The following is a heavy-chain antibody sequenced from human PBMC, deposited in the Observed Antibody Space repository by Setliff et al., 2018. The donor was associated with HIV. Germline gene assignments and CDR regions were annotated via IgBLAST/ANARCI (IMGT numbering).Heavy chain of an antibody. V-gene: IGHV4-4*07. CDR3: ARAPCAGGTCYAWFDP. J-gene: IGHJ5*02. Sequence: SETLSLTCAVSGVSIKGYYWTWIRQPAGKGLECIGRVYSTGSGNYNPSLKSRVTMSVDMSTNRFSLRLSSVTAADTAVYYCARAPCAGGTCYAWFDPWGQGTLVTVSS. CDR1: GVSIKGYY. D-gene: IGHD2-15*01. CDR2: VYSTGSG.